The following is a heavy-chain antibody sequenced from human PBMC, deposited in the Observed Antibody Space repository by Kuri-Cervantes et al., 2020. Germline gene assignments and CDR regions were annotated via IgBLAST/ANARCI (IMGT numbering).Heavy chain of an antibody. V-gene: IGHV4-59*01. J-gene: IGHJ3*02. D-gene: IGHD2-8*02. CDR1: GGSISSYY. CDR2: IYYSGNT. CDR3: ATALIYCTGGVCYPLDQRHASDAFDI. Sequence: GSLRLSCTVSGGSISSYYWNWIRQPPGKGLEWIGYIYYSGNTNYNPSLKSRVTISADTSKNRFSLKLTSVTAADTAVYYCATALIYCTGGVCYPLDQRHASDAFDIWGQGTMVTVSS.